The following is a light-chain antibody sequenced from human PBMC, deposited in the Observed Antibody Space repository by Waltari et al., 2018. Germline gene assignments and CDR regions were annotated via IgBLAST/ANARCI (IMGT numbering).Light chain of an antibody. V-gene: IGKV3-20*01. CDR2: GAY. Sequence: IVLTQSPGTLSLSPGERATLSCRASQSVSTYLAWYQQKPGQAPRILIYGAYSRAAGIPDRFSGSGYGTDFSLTISRLEPEDFAVYYCQHHVRLPTTFGQGTRVEIK. CDR1: QSVSTY. J-gene: IGKJ1*01. CDR3: QHHVRLPTT.